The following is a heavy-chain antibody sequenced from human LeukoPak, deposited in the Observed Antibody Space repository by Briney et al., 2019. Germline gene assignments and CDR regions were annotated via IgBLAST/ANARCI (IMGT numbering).Heavy chain of an antibody. J-gene: IGHJ4*02. CDR1: GGSISSYY. D-gene: IGHD1-26*01. Sequence: SETLSLTCTVSGGSISSYYWSWIRQPPGKGLEWIGYIYYSGSTNYNPSLKSRVTISVDTSKNQFSLKLSSVTAADTAVYYCASSRVGATQLDFDYWGQGTLVTVSS. CDR3: ASSRVGATQLDFDY. V-gene: IGHV4-59*01. CDR2: IYYSGST.